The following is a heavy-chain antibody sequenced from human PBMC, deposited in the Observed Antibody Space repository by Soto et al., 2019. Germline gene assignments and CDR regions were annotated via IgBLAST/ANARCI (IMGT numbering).Heavy chain of an antibody. V-gene: IGHV4-30-4*01. Sequence: PSETLSLTCTVSGGSISSGDYYWSWIRQPPGKGLEWIGYIYYSGSTYYNPSLESRVTISVDTSKNQFSLKLSSVTAADTAVYYCARAGSIAAMNWFDPWGQGTLVTVSS. CDR2: IYYSGST. CDR3: ARAGSIAAMNWFDP. J-gene: IGHJ5*02. D-gene: IGHD6-6*01. CDR1: GGSISSGDYY.